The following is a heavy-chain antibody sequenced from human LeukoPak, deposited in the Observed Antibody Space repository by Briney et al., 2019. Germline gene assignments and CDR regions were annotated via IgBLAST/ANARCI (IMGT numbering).Heavy chain of an antibody. D-gene: IGHD6-19*01. CDR3: VKDLAVAGFTNWFDP. CDR2: ISSNGGST. CDR1: GFTFSSYA. J-gene: IGHJ5*02. Sequence: GGSLRLSCAASGFTFSSYAMSWVRQAPGKGLEYVSTISSNGGSTYYADSVKGRFTISRDNSKNTLYLQMSSLRAEDTAVYYCVKDLAVAGFTNWFDPWGQGALVTVPS. V-gene: IGHV3-64D*06.